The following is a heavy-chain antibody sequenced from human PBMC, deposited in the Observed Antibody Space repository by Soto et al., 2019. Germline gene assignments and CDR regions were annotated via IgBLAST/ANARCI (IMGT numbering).Heavy chain of an antibody. D-gene: IGHD1-26*01. Sequence: QVQLQQWGAGLLKPSETLSLTCAVSGGSFSVYHWSWIRQPPGKGLEWIGEINHSGGTNYNPSLKSRVTIAVYTSKNQFSLKLSSVTAADTAVYYCAGMGGNYSHYGMDVWGQGTTVTVSS. CDR3: AGMGGNYSHYGMDV. CDR2: INHSGGT. V-gene: IGHV4-34*01. CDR1: GGSFSVYH. J-gene: IGHJ6*02.